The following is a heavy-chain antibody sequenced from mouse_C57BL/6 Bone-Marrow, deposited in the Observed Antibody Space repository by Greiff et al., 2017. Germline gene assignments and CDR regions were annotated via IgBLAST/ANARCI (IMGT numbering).Heavy chain of an antibody. CDR3: ARGGWLLPYWYFDV. Sequence: EVKLVESGGGLVKPGGSLKLSCAASGFTFSDYGMHWVRQAPEKGLEWVAYISSGRSTIYYADTVKGRFTISSDNAKNTLFLQMTSLRSEDTAMYYCARGGWLLPYWYFDVWGTGTTVTVSS. D-gene: IGHD2-3*01. CDR2: ISSGRSTI. CDR1: GFTFSDYG. V-gene: IGHV5-17*01. J-gene: IGHJ1*03.